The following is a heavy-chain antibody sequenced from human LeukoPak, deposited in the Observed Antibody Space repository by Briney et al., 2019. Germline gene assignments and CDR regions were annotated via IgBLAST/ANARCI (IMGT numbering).Heavy chain of an antibody. CDR2: ISGSRGST. CDR1: GFTFSIYA. CDR3: TTEGWLHTGLEY. D-gene: IGHD3-3*01. J-gene: IGHJ4*02. V-gene: IGHV3-23*01. Sequence: GGSLRLSCAASGFTFSIYAMSWVRQAPGKGLEWVSAISGSRGSTYYADSVKGRFTISRDNSKNTLYLQMNSLKTEDTAVYYCTTEGWLHTGLEYWGQGTLVTVSS.